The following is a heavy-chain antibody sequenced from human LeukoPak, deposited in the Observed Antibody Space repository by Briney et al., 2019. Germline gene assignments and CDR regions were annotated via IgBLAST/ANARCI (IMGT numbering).Heavy chain of an antibody. V-gene: IGHV4-39*07. CDR2: IYYSGST. CDR1: GGSVSGTNYY. Sequence: PSETLSLTCSVSGGSVSGTNYYWAWIRQPPEKGLEWIGTIYYSGSTYYNVSLKSRVTISVDTSKNQFSLNLNSVTAADTAVYYCARGQYSSSWYNNWFDPWGQGTLVTVSS. CDR3: ARGQYSSSWYNNWFDP. D-gene: IGHD6-13*01. J-gene: IGHJ5*02.